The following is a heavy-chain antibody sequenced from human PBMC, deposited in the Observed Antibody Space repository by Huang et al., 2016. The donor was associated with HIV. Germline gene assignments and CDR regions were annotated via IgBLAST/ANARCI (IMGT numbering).Heavy chain of an antibody. V-gene: IGHV3-21*02. CDR3: AYQQWLVGGLNH. CDR1: GFAFSSYG. D-gene: IGHD6-19*01. Sequence: EVELVESGGGLVKPGGSRRLSCAASGFAFSSYGMNWARQAPWKGLEWVDFMGSDVTYIYYADSVKGRVTISRDNAKSSIYLQLDSLRAEDTAVYYCAYQQWLVGGLNHWGQGTLVVVSS. CDR2: MGSDVTYI. J-gene: IGHJ5*02.